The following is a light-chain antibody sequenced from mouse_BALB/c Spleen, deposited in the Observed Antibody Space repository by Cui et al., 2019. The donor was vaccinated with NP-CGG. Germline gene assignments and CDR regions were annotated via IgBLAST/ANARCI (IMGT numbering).Light chain of an antibody. CDR3: TLWYSNHWV. CDR1: TGAVTTSNY. V-gene: IGLV1*01. CDR2: GTN. Sequence: QAVLTQASALTTSPGETVTHTCRSSTGAVTTSNYANWVQEKPDHLFTGLIGGTNNRAPGVPARFSGSLIGDKAALTITGAQTEDEAIYFCTLWYSNHWVFGGGTKLTVL. J-gene: IGLJ1*01.